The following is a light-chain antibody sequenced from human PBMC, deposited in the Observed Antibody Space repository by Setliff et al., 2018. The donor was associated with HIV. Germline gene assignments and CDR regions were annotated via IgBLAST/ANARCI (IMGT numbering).Light chain of an antibody. J-gene: IGLJ1*01. CDR2: EVN. CDR3: CSYTSSTTYV. Sequence: QSALTQPASVSGSPGQSITISCTGTNSDIGSYNLVSWYQQHPGRAPKLIIYEVNKRPSEVSTRFSGSKSGNTASLTISDLQADDEADYYCCSYTSSTTYVFGTGTKVTVL. V-gene: IGLV2-23*02. CDR1: NSDIGSYNL.